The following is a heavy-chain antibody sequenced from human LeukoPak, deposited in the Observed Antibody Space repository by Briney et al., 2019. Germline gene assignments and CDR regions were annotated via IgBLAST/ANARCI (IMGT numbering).Heavy chain of an antibody. CDR3: AKGTIFGVVGAFDY. D-gene: IGHD3-3*01. CDR1: GFTFSSYW. Sequence: GGSLRLSCAASGFTFSSYWMHWVRQAPGKGLVWVSRINSDGSSTSYADSVKGRFTISRDNAKNSLYLQMNSLRAEDTALYYCAKGTIFGVVGAFDYWGQGTLVTVSS. J-gene: IGHJ4*02. V-gene: IGHV3-74*01. CDR2: INSDGSST.